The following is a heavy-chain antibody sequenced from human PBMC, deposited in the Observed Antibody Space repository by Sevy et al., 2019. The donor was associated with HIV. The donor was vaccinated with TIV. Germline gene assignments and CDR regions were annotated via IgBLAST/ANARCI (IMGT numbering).Heavy chain of an antibody. D-gene: IGHD4-17*01. CDR2: ISGRGDTT. CDR1: GFTFSSYA. CDR3: AKDRRYGDIGLFDY. J-gene: IGHJ4*02. V-gene: IGHV3-23*01. Sequence: GGSLRLSCGASGFTFSSYAMSWVRQAPGKGLEWVSVISGRGDTTYYADSGKGRFTRSRDNSKNTLYLQMNSLRVEDTAVYYCAKDRRYGDIGLFDYWGQGTLVTVSS.